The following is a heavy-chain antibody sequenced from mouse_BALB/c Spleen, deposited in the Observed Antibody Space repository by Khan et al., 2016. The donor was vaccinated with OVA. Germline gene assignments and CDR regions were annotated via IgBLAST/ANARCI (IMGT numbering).Heavy chain of an antibody. CDR3: ARDYYYGTGFFDV. Sequence: EVKLMESGGGLVKPGGSLKLSCAASGFTFSSYAMSWVRQTPAKRLEWVASFSSGGSTYSPDSVKGRFTISRDNARNILYLQMSSLRSEDTAMYYSARDYYYGTGFFDVWGEGTTVTVSS. CDR2: FSSGGST. J-gene: IGHJ1*01. CDR1: GFTFSSYA. D-gene: IGHD1-1*01. V-gene: IGHV5-6-5*01.